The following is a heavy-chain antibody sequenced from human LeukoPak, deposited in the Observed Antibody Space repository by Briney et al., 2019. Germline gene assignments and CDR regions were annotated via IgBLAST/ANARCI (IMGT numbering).Heavy chain of an antibody. V-gene: IGHV4-59*12. CDR2: IYYSGST. D-gene: IGHD3-10*01. CDR1: GGSISSYY. Sequence: SETLSLTCTVSGGSISSYYWSWIRQPPGKGLEWIGYIYYSGSTNYNPSLKSRVTISIDTSKNQFSLKLSSVTAADTAVYYCARRGPPRTMLRGVKSGWFDPWGQGTLVTVSS. J-gene: IGHJ5*02. CDR3: ARRGPPRTMLRGVKSGWFDP.